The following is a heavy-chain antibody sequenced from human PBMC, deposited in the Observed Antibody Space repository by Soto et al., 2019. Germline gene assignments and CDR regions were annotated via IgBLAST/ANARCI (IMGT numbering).Heavy chain of an antibody. CDR3: ARDLDYYGSGSYYY. Sequence: HVQLQESGPGLVKPSGTLSLTCAVSGGSIRSSNWWIWVRQPPGKGLEWIGEIYHSGSTTYNPSLKSRVTISVGKSKNQFSLKLSSVTAADTAVYYCARDLDYYGSGSYYYWGKGTLVTVSS. CDR2: IYHSGST. J-gene: IGHJ4*02. CDR1: GGSIRSSNW. V-gene: IGHV4-4*02. D-gene: IGHD3-10*01.